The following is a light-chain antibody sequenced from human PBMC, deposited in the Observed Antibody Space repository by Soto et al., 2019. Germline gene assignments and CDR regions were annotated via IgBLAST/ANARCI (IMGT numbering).Light chain of an antibody. V-gene: IGLV2-23*02. CDR1: SSDVGSYNL. J-gene: IGLJ3*02. CDR2: EVS. Sequence: QSVLTQPASVSGSPGQSITISCTGTSSDVGSYNLVSWYQQHPGQVPKLMVYEVSKRPAGVSNRFSGSKSGNTASLTISGLQAEDEADYYCCSFATSGTWVFGGGTKVTVL. CDR3: CSFATSGTWV.